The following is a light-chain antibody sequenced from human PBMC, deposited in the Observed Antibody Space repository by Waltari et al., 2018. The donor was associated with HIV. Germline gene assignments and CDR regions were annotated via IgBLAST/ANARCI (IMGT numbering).Light chain of an antibody. V-gene: IGLV8-61*01. CDR3: SLYLGSGTLV. CDR2: SAG. J-gene: IGLJ3*02. CDR1: FGSVPTGNY. Sequence: QSVVTQEPSFSVSLGGTVTLSCGLTFGSVPTGNYHSWYRQSPCLSPRALVYSAGARASRAPARVSCSVLGYKAALNMSGAQAYDESDYYYSLYLGSGTLVFGGGTKL.